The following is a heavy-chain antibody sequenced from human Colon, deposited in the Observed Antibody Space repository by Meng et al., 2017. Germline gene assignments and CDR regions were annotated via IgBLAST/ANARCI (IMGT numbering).Heavy chain of an antibody. Sequence: VALQEAGPGLVKPSQTLSLTCVVSGGSISGDGYSWSWIRQHPGKGLEWIGYVHDSGDTYYKSSLKSRITISIDTSENQFSLKLKSVTAADTAVYYCARDPSNRGAFFDPWGQGTLVTVSS. CDR1: GGSISGDGYS. D-gene: IGHD3-10*01. V-gene: IGHV4-31*11. J-gene: IGHJ5*02. CDR2: VHDSGDT. CDR3: ARDPSNRGAFFDP.